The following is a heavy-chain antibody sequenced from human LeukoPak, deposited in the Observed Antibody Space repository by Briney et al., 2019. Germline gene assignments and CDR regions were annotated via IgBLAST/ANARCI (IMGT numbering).Heavy chain of an antibody. J-gene: IGHJ4*02. Sequence: GGSLRLSCAASGFTFSSYSMNWVRQAPGKGLEWVASISSSSTYIYYADSLKGRFTISRDNAKNSLFLQMNSLRAEDTAVYYCARFYGSGRDSNFDYWGQGTLVTVSS. CDR1: GFTFSSYS. V-gene: IGHV3-21*01. CDR3: ARFYGSGRDSNFDY. CDR2: ISSSSTYI. D-gene: IGHD3-10*01.